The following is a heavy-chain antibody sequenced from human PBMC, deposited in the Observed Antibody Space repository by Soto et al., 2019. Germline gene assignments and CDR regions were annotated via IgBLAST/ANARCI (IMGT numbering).Heavy chain of an antibody. CDR1: GGSFSGYY. CDR2: INHSGST. Sequence: SETLSLTCAVYGGSFSGYYWSWIRQPPGKGLEWIGEINHSGSTNYNPSLKSRVTISVDTSKNQFSLKLSSVTAADTAVYYCARSATGTTFGYYFDYWGQGTLVTVSS. CDR3: ARSATGTTFGYYFDY. V-gene: IGHV4-34*01. J-gene: IGHJ4*02. D-gene: IGHD1-1*01.